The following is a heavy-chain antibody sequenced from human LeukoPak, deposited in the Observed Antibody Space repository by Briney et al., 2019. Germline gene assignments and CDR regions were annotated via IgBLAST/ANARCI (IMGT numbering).Heavy chain of an antibody. D-gene: IGHD2-15*01. Sequence: ASVKVSCKASGYTLTSYGISWVRQAPGQGLEWMGWIGAYNGNTNYAQKLQGRVTMTTDTSTSTAYMEQRSLRSDDTAVYYCARDGYCSGGSCYDHWFDPWGQGTLVTVSS. V-gene: IGHV1-18*01. CDR3: ARDGYCSGGSCYDHWFDP. J-gene: IGHJ5*02. CDR1: GYTLTSYG. CDR2: IGAYNGNT.